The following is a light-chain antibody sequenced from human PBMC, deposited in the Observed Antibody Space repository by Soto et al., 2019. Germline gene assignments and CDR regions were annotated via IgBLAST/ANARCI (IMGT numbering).Light chain of an antibody. CDR3: QQYGRSPLLYT. J-gene: IGKJ2*01. CDR2: GAS. CDR1: QSVSRSL. V-gene: IGKV3-20*01. Sequence: EIVLTQSPGTLSLSPGERATLSCRASQSVSRSLLAWYQQKPGQAPRLLIYGASTRATGIADRFSGSGSGTDFTLTISRLEPEDFAVYYCQQYGRSPLLYTFGQGTKLGVK.